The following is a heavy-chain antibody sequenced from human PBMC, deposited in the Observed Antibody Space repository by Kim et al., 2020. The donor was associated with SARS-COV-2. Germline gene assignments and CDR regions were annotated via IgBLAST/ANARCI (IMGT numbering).Heavy chain of an antibody. V-gene: IGHV3-30*18. J-gene: IGHJ4*02. CDR2: VSHDGGGK. CDR3: AKDFYDVTGSFCGRSSFDS. D-gene: IGHD2-8*02. Sequence: GGSLRLSCTASGFTFNNFGMHWVRQAPGKGLEWVAIVSHDGGGKFYADSVRGRFSISRDNSKNTLFLQLDSLRLEDTAVYCCAKDFYDVTGSFCGRSSFDSWGRGTLVSVPS. CDR1: GFTFNNFG.